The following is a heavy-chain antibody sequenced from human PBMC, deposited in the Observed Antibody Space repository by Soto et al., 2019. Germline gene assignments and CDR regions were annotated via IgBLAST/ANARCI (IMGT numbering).Heavy chain of an antibody. Sequence: SETLSLTCTVSGGSISNYYCNWIRQPAGKGLEWIGRIDTSGSTNYNPSLKGRVTMSVDTSKQEFSLKLSSVTAADTALYYCARGGQDFWSGPFDYWGRGALVTVSS. V-gene: IGHV4-4*07. CDR1: GGSISNYY. CDR2: IDTSGST. J-gene: IGHJ4*02. CDR3: ARGGQDFWSGPFDY. D-gene: IGHD3-3*01.